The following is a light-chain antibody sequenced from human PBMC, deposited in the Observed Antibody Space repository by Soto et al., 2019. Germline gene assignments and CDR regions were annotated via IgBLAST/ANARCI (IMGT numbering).Light chain of an antibody. Sequence: EIVMTQSPATLSVSPGERATLSCRASQSVSSNLAWYQQKPGQAPRLLIYGATTRATRIPARFSGSGSGTEFTLTLSSLKSEDLAVYYCQQYHNWLQGFGQGTKLEIK. CDR1: QSVSSN. CDR2: GAT. CDR3: QQYHNWLQG. J-gene: IGKJ2*03. V-gene: IGKV3-15*01.